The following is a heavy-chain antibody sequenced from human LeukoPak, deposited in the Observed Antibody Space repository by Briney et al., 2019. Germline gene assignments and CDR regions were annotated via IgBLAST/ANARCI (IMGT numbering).Heavy chain of an antibody. D-gene: IGHD3/OR15-3a*01. J-gene: IGHJ4*02. CDR1: GGSISSYY. CDR3: ARLEAEGLVITH. Sequence: SETLSLTCTVSGGSISSYYWGWIRQPPGKGLEWIGSIYYSGSTYYNPPLKSRVTISVDTSKNQFSLKLSSVTAADTAVYYCARLEAEGLVITHWGQGTLVTVSS. CDR2: IYYSGST. V-gene: IGHV4-39*01.